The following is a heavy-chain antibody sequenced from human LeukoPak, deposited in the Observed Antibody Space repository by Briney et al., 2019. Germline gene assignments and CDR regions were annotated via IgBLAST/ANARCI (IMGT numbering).Heavy chain of an antibody. D-gene: IGHD4-17*01. CDR1: GYTFTHYG. J-gene: IGHJ4*02. Sequence: GGSLRLSCVISGYTFTHYGFHWVRQAPGKALEWVAFISYDGNNKYEDSVKGRFTISRDNAKNSLYLQMNSLRAEDTAVYYCARESGSVTSEVDFDYWGQGTLVTVSS. CDR2: ISYDGNNK. CDR3: ARESGSVTSEVDFDY. V-gene: IGHV3-30*03.